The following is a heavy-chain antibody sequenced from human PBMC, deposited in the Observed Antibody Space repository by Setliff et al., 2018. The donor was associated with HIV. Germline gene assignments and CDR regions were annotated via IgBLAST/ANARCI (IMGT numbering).Heavy chain of an antibody. D-gene: IGHD3-3*01. CDR1: GFTFNSYG. V-gene: IGHV3-33*01. Sequence: PGGSLRLSCTASGFTFNSYGIHWVRQAPGKGLEWVAVIWHDRSDKYYENSVKGRFTVSRDNPKKTVYLQMSSLRVEDTTVYYCAAAHYDHWNGFSATGPLDYWGQGTLVTVSS. J-gene: IGHJ4*02. CDR3: AAAHYDHWNGFSATGPLDY. CDR2: IWHDRSDK.